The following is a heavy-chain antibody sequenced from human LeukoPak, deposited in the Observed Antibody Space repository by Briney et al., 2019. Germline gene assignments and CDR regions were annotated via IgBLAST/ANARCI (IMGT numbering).Heavy chain of an antibody. V-gene: IGHV4-61*02. D-gene: IGHD6-13*01. CDR2: IYASGDT. J-gene: IGHJ5*02. Sequence: SQTLSLTCTVSGGSIVSPSYYWTWVRQSAEKGLEWIGRIYASGDTNYNPSLKSRVTMSVDTSKNQFSLKLSSVTAADTAVYYCARGVAAAAAFDPWGQGTLVTVSS. CDR1: GGSIVSPSYY. CDR3: ARGVAAAAAFDP.